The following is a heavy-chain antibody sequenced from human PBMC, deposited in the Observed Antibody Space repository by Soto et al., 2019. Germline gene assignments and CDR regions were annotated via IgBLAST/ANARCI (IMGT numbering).Heavy chain of an antibody. J-gene: IGHJ6*02. CDR2: IKGDGSEK. CDR1: GFKFTSYW. V-gene: IGHV3-7*01. CDR3: GRDEVRNGVGV. Sequence: EVRLVESGGGLVQPGGSLRLSCVASGFKFTSYWMSWVRQAPGKGLEWVANIKGDGSEKRYVDSVKGRLTISRDNAKNSVYLQMNSLRVEDTALYYCGRDEVRNGVGVWGQGTTVTVSS.